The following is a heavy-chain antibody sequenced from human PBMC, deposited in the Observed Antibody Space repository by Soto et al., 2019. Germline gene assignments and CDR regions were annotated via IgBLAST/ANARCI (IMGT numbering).Heavy chain of an antibody. J-gene: IGHJ4*02. CDR2: ISGSGAST. Sequence: EGSLRLSCAAAGFTFSYYGMSWVRQVPGKGLEWASAISGSGASTYYADSVKGRFTISRDNSKNTLYLHMNGLTGEDTAVYYCAKDNGYGGFDYWGQGTLVTVSS. D-gene: IGHD3-22*01. CDR3: AKDNGYGGFDY. V-gene: IGHV3-23*01. CDR1: GFTFSYYG.